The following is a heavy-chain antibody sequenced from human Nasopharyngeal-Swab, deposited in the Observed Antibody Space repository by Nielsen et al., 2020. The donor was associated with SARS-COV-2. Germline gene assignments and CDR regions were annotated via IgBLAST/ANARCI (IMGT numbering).Heavy chain of an antibody. CDR2: ISSSSRYI. J-gene: IGHJ6*02. V-gene: IGHV3-21*01. D-gene: IGHD3-9*01. CDR1: GFTFSSYS. CDR3: ARGCVLTGPSCYYYGMDV. Sequence: GGSLRLSCAASGFTFSSYSMNWVRQAPGKGLDWVSSISSSSRYIYYADPVKGRFTISRDNAKNSLYLQMNSLRAEDTAVYYCARGCVLTGPSCYYYGMDVWGQGTTVTVSS.